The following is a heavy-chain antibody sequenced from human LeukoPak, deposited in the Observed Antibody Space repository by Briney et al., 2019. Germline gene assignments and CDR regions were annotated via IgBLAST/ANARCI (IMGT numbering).Heavy chain of an antibody. V-gene: IGHV3-48*01. CDR1: GFTFSDYS. CDR2: INSDGKTT. D-gene: IGHD3-22*01. Sequence: GGSLRLSCAASGFTFSDYSMNWVRQAPGKGLEDLSYINSDGKTTWYADSVKGRFTISRDNSKSTLYLQMNSLRAEDTAVYYCAKVPRSGYYYFDYWGQGTLVTVSS. J-gene: IGHJ4*02. CDR3: AKVPRSGYYYFDY.